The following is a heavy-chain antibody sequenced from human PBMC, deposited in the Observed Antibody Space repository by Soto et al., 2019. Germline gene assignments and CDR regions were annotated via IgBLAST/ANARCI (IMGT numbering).Heavy chain of an antibody. CDR3: ATKIGSKTYYDFWSGYLGGAFDI. J-gene: IGHJ3*02. CDR1: GGSISSGDYY. V-gene: IGHV4-30-4*01. CDR2: IYYSGST. Sequence: PSETLSLTCTVSGGSISSGDYYWSWIRQPPGKGLEWIGYIYYSGSTYYNPSLKSRVTISVDTSKNQFSLKLSSVTAADTAVYYCATKIGSKTYYDFWSGYLGGAFDIWGQGTMVTVSS. D-gene: IGHD3-3*01.